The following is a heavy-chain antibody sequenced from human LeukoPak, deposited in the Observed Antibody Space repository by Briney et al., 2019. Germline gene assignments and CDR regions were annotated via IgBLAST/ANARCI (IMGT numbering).Heavy chain of an antibody. V-gene: IGHV3-21*01. CDR3: ARDWVAAAGREGVYYFDY. D-gene: IGHD6-13*01. Sequence: GGSLRLSCAASGFTFSDYYMNWVRQAPGMGLEWVSSISSSSSYIYYADSVKGRFTISRDNAKNSLYLQMNSLRAEDTAVYYCARDWVAAAGREGVYYFDYWGQGTLVTVSS. J-gene: IGHJ4*02. CDR1: GFTFSDYY. CDR2: ISSSSSYI.